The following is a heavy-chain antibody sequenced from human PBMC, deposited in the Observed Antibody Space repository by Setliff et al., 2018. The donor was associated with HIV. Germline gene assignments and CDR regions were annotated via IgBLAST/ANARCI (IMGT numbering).Heavy chain of an antibody. CDR2: LYWDDDK. J-gene: IGHJ4*02. V-gene: IGHV2-5*02. CDR1: GFSLRTSGAA. CDR3: ARRAGSSWFRFYFDD. Sequence: PTLVHPPQTLTLTCTFSGFSLRTSGAAVGWIRQPPGTALEWLALLYWDDDKRYTPSLNNRLTITKGTSKNQVVLTMTNVDPVDTAPYFCARRAGSSWFRFYFDDWGQGALVTVS. D-gene: IGHD6-13*01.